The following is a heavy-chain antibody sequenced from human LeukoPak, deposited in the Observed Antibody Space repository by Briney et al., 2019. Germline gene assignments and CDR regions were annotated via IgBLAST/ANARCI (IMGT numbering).Heavy chain of an antibody. J-gene: IGHJ1*01. D-gene: IGHD4-23*01. CDR2: IIPIFGTA. CDR3: ARPDYGGTDAESFQH. CDR1: GGTFSSYA. Sequence: GASVKVSFQASGGTFSSYAISWVRQAPGQGLEWMGGIIPIFGTANYAQKFQGRVTITADESTSTAYMELSSLRSEDTAVYYCARPDYGGTDAESFQHWGQGTLVTVSS. V-gene: IGHV1-69*13.